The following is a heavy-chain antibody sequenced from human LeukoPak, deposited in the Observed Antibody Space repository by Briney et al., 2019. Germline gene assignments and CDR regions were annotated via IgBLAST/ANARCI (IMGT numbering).Heavy chain of an antibody. J-gene: IGHJ5*02. V-gene: IGHV4-59*01. Sequence: SETLSLTCTVSGGSISSYYWSWIRQPPGKGLEWIGYIYYSGSTNYNPSLKSRVTISVDTSKNQFSLKLSSVTAADTAVYYCARSFFRLGYCSSTSCPNWFDPWGQGTLVTVSS. CDR2: IYYSGST. CDR3: ARSFFRLGYCSSTSCPNWFDP. D-gene: IGHD2-2*01. CDR1: GGSISSYY.